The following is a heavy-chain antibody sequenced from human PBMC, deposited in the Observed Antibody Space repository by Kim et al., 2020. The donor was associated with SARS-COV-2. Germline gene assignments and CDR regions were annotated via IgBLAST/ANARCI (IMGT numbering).Heavy chain of an antibody. V-gene: IGHV3-23*01. CDR3: AKPRGIAAAGLRETGY. Sequence: GGSLRLSCAASGFTFSSYAMSWVRQAPGKGLEWVSAISGSGGSTYYADSVKGRFTISRDNSKNTLYLQMNSLRAEDTAVYYCAKPRGIAAAGLRETGYWGQGTLVTVSS. J-gene: IGHJ4*02. CDR2: ISGSGGST. D-gene: IGHD6-13*01. CDR1: GFTFSSYA.